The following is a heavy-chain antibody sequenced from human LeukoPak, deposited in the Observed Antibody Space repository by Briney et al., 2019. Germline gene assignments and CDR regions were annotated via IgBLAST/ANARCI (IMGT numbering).Heavy chain of an antibody. Sequence: GGSLRLSCAASGFTFSDYYMSWIRQTPGKGLEWVSYISSSGYTTYHADSVKGRFTISRDNARNSLYLQMNGLRAEDTAIYYCATYTNWVAGDVWGQGTTVTVSS. CDR3: ATYTNWVAGDV. D-gene: IGHD7-27*01. V-gene: IGHV3-11*01. CDR2: ISSSGYTT. J-gene: IGHJ6*02. CDR1: GFTFSDYY.